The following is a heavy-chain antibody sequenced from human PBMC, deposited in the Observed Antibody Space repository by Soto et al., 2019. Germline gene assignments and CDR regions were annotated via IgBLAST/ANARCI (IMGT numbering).Heavy chain of an antibody. J-gene: IGHJ6*02. CDR3: AGQVVRVDV. Sequence: QVQLVQSGAEVKKPGSSVKVSCKASGGTFSSYTISWVRPAPGQGLEWMGRTIPILGIANYAQKLRGRVTSTADQASRTAYMELSSRRPEDTAVYYCAGQVVRVDVWGQGTTVTVS. CDR2: TIPILGIA. V-gene: IGHV1-69*02. D-gene: IGHD2-21*01. CDR1: GGTFSSYT.